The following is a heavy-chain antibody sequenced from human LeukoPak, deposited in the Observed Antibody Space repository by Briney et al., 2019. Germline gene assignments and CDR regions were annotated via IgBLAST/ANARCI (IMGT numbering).Heavy chain of an antibody. CDR1: GFTLSNYW. J-gene: IGHJ4*02. Sequence: PGGSLRLSCEAFGFTLSNYWMAWVRQAPGKGLEWVANIRQDGRDKGCADSVKGRFTISRDNAKNSLYLQMNSLGAEDSGIYYCARDVHGTLDYWGQGTLVTVSS. D-gene: IGHD1-26*01. V-gene: IGHV3-7*01. CDR3: ARDVHGTLDY. CDR2: IRQDGRDK.